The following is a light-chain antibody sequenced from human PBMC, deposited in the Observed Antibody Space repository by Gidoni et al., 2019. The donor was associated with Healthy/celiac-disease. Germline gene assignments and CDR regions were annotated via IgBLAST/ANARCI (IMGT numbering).Light chain of an antibody. V-gene: IGKV4-1*01. J-gene: IGKJ3*01. CDR2: WAS. CDR1: QSVLYSSNNKNY. CDR3: QQYYSTPGVT. Sequence: DIVMTQSPDSLAVSLGERATINCKSSQSVLYSSNNKNYLAWYQQKPGQPPKLLIYWASTRESGVPDRFSGSVSGTDFTLTISSLQAEDVAVYYCQQYYSTPGVTFGPGTKVDIK.